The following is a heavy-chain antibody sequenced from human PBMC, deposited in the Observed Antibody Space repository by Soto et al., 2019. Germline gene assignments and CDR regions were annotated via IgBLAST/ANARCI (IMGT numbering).Heavy chain of an antibody. D-gene: IGHD6-25*01. CDR1: GVSISSYF. J-gene: IGHJ4*02. Sequence: SETLSLTCSVSGVSISSYFWSWIRQAPGGGLEWIGYTYHRGSTNYSPSLKSRVAISFDTSENQFSLKVNSVTAADTAVYYCARIGGYHGPLDYWGQGTPVTVSS. V-gene: IGHV4-59*01. CDR3: ARIGGYHGPLDY. CDR2: TYHRGST.